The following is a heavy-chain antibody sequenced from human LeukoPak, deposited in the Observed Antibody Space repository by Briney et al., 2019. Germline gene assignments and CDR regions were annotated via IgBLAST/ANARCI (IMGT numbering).Heavy chain of an antibody. J-gene: IGHJ3*02. CDR1: GGSISIYY. V-gene: IGHV4-4*07. D-gene: IGHD7-27*01. Sequence: SETLSLTCTVSGGSISIYYWSWIRQPAGKGLEWIGRIYTSGSTNYNPSLKSRVTMSVDTSKNQFSLKLSSATAADTAVYYCAGSERAGWGTADAFDIWGQGTMVTVSS. CDR2: IYTSGST. CDR3: AGSERAGWGTADAFDI.